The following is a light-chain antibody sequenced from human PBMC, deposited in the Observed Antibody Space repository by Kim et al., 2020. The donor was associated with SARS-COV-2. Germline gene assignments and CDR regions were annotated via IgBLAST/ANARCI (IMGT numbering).Light chain of an antibody. V-gene: IGKV1D-16*01. CDR3: QQYSTYPYT. CDR1: QYINTW. CDR2: STS. J-gene: IGKJ4*01. Sequence: DIQMTQSPSSLSASVGDRVNITCRASQYINTWLAWYQQKPDRAPKPLIYSTSSLQRGVPSRFSGSGSGADFTLTISSLQPEDFATYYCQQYSTYPYTFGGGTKADIK.